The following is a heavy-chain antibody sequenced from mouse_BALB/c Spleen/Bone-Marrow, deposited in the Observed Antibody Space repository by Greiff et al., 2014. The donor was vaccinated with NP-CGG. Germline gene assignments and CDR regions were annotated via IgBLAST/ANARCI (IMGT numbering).Heavy chain of an antibody. J-gene: IGHJ3*01. CDR3: AKIYYDFDGFAH. D-gene: IGHD2-4*01. Sequence: VQLQQSGPGLVAPSQSPSITCTVSGFSLTDYGVSWIRQPPGKGLEWLGVIWGVGTTYYNSALKSRLSISKDNSKSQVFLKMNSLQTDDTAMYYCAKIYYDFDGFAHWGQGTLVTVSA. CDR2: IWGVGTT. V-gene: IGHV2-6-5*01. CDR1: GFSLTDYG.